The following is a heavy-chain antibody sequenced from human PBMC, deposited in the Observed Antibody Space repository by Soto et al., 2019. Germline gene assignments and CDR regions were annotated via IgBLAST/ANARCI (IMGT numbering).Heavy chain of an antibody. D-gene: IGHD3-9*01. CDR2: ISGSGGVI. CDR3: VRDLHYDILTVHDAFDA. V-gene: IGHV3-23*01. J-gene: IGHJ3*01. Sequence: GESLKISCAASGFTLNTHGMSWVRQAPGRGLEWVSGISGSGGVIYYADSVKGRFTISRDNPKNTLYLQMNSLRAADTAVYYCVRDLHYDILTVHDAFDAWGQGTMVTVSS. CDR1: GFTLNTHG.